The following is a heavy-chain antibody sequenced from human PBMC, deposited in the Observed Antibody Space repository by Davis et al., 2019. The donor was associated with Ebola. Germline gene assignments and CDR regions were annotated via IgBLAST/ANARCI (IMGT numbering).Heavy chain of an antibody. D-gene: IGHD3-22*01. Sequence: GESLKISCAASGFTFSSYAMSWVRQAPGKGLEWVSSIGTAGDTYYPGSVKGRFTLSRENAKNSLYLHMNSLRDGDTAVYYCARGLYYYDSSGKGTHWFDPWGQGTLVTVSS. CDR2: IGTAGDT. CDR3: ARGLYYYDSSGKGTHWFDP. CDR1: GFTFSSYA. V-gene: IGHV3-13*01. J-gene: IGHJ5*02.